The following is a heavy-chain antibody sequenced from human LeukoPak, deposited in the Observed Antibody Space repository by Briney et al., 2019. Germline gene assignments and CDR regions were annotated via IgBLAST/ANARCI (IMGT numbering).Heavy chain of an antibody. J-gene: IGHJ6*03. V-gene: IGHV1-46*01. D-gene: IGHD6-13*01. CDR3: ARDGAAAPSYYYYMDV. CDR1: GYTFTSYY. Sequence: GASVKVSCKASGYTFTSYYLHWVRQAPGQGLEWMGIINPSGGSTSYAQKFQGRVTMTRDMSTSTVYMELSSLRSEDTAVYYCARDGAAAPSYYYYMDVWGKGTTVTVSS. CDR2: INPSGGST.